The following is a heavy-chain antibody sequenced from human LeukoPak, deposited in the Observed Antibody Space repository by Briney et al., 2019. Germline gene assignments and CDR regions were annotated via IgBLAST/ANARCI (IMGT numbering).Heavy chain of an antibody. Sequence: KPSETLSLTCTVSGGSISSYYWSWIRQPPGKGLEWIGYIYYSGSTNYNPSLKSRVTISVDTSKNQFSLKLSSVTAADTAVYYCARSLCGGGSCYFVYWGQGTLVTVSS. V-gene: IGHV4-59*01. D-gene: IGHD2-15*01. J-gene: IGHJ4*02. CDR3: ARSLCGGGSCYFVY. CDR2: IYYSGST. CDR1: GGSISSYY.